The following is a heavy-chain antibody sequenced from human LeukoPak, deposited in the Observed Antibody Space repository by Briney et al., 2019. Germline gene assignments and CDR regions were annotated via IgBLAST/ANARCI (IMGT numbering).Heavy chain of an antibody. V-gene: IGHV4-39*01. CDR3: ARLLGRWGDYYGMDV. Sequence: SETLSLTCTVSGGSISSSSYYWGWVRQPPGKGLEWIGRIYYSGNTYYNPSLKSRVTISVDTSKNQFSLKLSSVTAADTAVFYCARLLGRWGDYYGMDVWGQGTTVTVSS. CDR2: IYYSGNT. D-gene: IGHD3-16*01. CDR1: GGSISSSSYY. J-gene: IGHJ6*02.